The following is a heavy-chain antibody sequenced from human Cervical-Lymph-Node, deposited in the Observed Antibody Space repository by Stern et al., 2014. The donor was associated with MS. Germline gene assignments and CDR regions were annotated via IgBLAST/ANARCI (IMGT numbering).Heavy chain of an antibody. CDR3: VRDGRSWYGGDLNWFDP. CDR2: INPYNGNT. Sequence: QVQLVQSGTEVKKPGASVTVSCKTSGYTFTTYGINWVRQAPGQGLQWMGWINPYNGNTNYAQKLQGRVTMTTDTSTTTAHMEMRSLTSDDTAVYFCVRDGRSWYGGDLNWFDPWGQGTLVTVSS. J-gene: IGHJ5*02. V-gene: IGHV1-18*01. D-gene: IGHD1-26*01. CDR1: GYTFTTYG.